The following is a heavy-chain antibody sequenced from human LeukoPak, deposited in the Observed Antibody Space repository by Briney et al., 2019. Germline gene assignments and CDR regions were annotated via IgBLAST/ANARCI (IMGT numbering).Heavy chain of an antibody. CDR3: ASLLWPAFDQ. CDR2: IYYSGTT. J-gene: IGHJ4*02. V-gene: IGHV4-30-4*08. CDR1: NGSIRSPDYY. D-gene: IGHD2/OR15-2a*01. Sequence: PSETLSLTCTVSNGSIRSPDYYWTWIRQPPGKGLEWIGYIYYSGTTHYNPSLKSRLIISLDTSNNQFSLKLKSVTAADTAKYYCASLLWPAFDQWGQGTLVTVSS.